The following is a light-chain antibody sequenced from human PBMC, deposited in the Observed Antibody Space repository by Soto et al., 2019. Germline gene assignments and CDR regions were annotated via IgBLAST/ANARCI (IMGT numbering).Light chain of an antibody. Sequence: QSVLTQPASVSGSPGQSITISCTGTSSDVGSYKYVSWYQQHPGKAPKLMIYEVSKRPSGYANRFSGSKSVNTASLTISGLQAEDEADYYCCSYAGSSTYVFGTGTKLTVL. CDR2: EVS. CDR3: CSYAGSSTYV. V-gene: IGLV2-23*02. CDR1: SSDVGSYKY. J-gene: IGLJ1*01.